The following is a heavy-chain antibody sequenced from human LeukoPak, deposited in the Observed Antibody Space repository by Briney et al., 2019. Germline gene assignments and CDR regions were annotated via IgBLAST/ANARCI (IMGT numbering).Heavy chain of an antibody. J-gene: IGHJ3*02. V-gene: IGHV3-21*01. Sequence: GGSLRLSCVTSGISFSSNSMNWVRQAPGGGLEWLSSISTSSSYIYYADSVKGRFTISRDNAQNSLYLQMNSLRVEDTAVYYCARGGGIWCQGTMVTVSS. CDR1: GISFSSNS. D-gene: IGHD2-15*01. CDR3: ARGGGI. CDR2: ISTSSSYI.